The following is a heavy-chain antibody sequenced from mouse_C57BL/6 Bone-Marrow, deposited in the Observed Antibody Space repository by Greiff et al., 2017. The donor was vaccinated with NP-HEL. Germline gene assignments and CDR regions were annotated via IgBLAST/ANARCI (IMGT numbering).Heavy chain of an antibody. CDR3: ARYYYGSSSLDY. J-gene: IGHJ2*01. D-gene: IGHD1-1*01. CDR2: IDPNSGGT. Sequence: VQLVESGAELVKPGASVKLSCKASGYTFTSYLMHWVKQRPGRGLEWIGRIDPNSGGTKYNEKFKSKATLTVDKPSSTAYMQLNSLTSEDSAVYYCARYYYGSSSLDYWGQGTTLTVSS. V-gene: IGHV1-72*01. CDR1: GYTFTSYL.